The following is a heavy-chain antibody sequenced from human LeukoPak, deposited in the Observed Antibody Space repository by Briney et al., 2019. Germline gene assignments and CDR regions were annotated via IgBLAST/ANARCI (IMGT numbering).Heavy chain of an antibody. CDR1: GFNFRTYS. CDR3: ARGELIGTVFDF. V-gene: IGHV3-48*04. D-gene: IGHD1-7*01. J-gene: IGHJ4*02. Sequence: PGGSLRLSCAASGFNFRTYSMKWIRQAPGKGLEWISYISGSSSTLYYADSVKGRFTISRDNANNPLFLQMNGLRAEDSAIYYCARGELIGTVFDFWGQGALVSVSS. CDR2: ISGSSSTL.